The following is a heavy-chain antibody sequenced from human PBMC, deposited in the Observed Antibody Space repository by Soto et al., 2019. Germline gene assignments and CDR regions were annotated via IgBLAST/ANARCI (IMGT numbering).Heavy chain of an antibody. CDR2: IYYSGST. V-gene: IGHV4-61*01. CDR1: GGSVTSGSYC. J-gene: IGHJ4*03. Sequence: SETLSLTCTVSGGSVTSGSYCWSWIRQPPGKGLEWIGYIYYSGSTIYNPSLKSRLTISVDTSKNQFSLRLTSATAADTAVYYCARLDPRRFFDYWVPETLLVTVSS. CDR3: ARLDPRRFFDY.